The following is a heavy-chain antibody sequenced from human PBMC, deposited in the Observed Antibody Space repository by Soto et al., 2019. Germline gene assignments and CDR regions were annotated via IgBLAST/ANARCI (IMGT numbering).Heavy chain of an antibody. V-gene: IGHV4-39*01. CDR2: IYYSGST. CDR1: GGSISSSSYY. D-gene: IGHD6-13*01. J-gene: IGHJ6*02. Sequence: PSETLSLTCTVSGGSISSSSYYWGWIRQPPGKGLEWIGSIYYSGSTYYNPSLKSRVTTSVDTSKNQFSLKLSSVTAADTAVYYCASLLGAAAVHYYYGMDVWGQGTTVTVSS. CDR3: ASLLGAAAVHYYYGMDV.